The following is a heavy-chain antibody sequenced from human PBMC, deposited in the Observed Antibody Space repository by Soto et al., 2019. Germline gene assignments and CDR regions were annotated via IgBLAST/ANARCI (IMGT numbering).Heavy chain of an antibody. Sequence: PSETLSLTCIVSSGSISSSLNHWGWIRQPPGKGLEWIGNINYSGSTYYNPSLQSRLTISVDTSNNQFSLRLSSVTAADTAVYYCARDPGSGSYYGWFDPWGQGTLVTVPQ. CDR2: INYSGST. CDR1: SGSISSSLNH. J-gene: IGHJ5*02. CDR3: ARDPGSGSYYGWFDP. D-gene: IGHD3-10*01. V-gene: IGHV4-39*02.